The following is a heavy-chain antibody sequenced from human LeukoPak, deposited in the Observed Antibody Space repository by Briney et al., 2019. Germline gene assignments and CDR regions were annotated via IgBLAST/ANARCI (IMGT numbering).Heavy chain of an antibody. V-gene: IGHV4-34*01. CDR1: GGSFSGYY. Sequence: PETLSLTCAVYGGSFSGYYWSWIRQPPGKGLEWIGEINHSGSTNYNPSLKSRVTISVDTSKNQFSLKLSSVTAADTAVYYCARGYCSGGSCYYYYGMDVWGKGTTVTVSS. CDR2: INHSGST. J-gene: IGHJ6*04. D-gene: IGHD2-15*01. CDR3: ARGYCSGGSCYYYYGMDV.